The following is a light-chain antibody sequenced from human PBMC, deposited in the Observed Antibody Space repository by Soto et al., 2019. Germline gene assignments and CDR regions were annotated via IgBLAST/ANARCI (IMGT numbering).Light chain of an antibody. CDR3: QQYGGSTIT. J-gene: IGKJ5*01. CDR1: QSISSN. Sequence: EIVMTQSPATLSVSPGERATLSGRASQSISSNLAWYQKKPGQAPRLLIYGASGRATGIPDRFSGSGSGTDFNLTISRLETEDFAVYLCQQYGGSTITFGQGTRLEIK. CDR2: GAS. V-gene: IGKV3-20*01.